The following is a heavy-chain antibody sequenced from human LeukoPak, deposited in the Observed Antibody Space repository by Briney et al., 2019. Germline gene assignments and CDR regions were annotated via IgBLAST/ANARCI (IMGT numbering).Heavy chain of an antibody. CDR3: VKSGGYGLIDY. J-gene: IGHJ4*02. V-gene: IGHV4-39*01. CDR1: GASISGSGYY. CDR2: IYYTGST. Sequence: SETLSLTCAVSGASISGSGYYLGWIRQPPGKGLEWIGNIYYTGSTYYNASLQSRVTISIDMSKNQFSLRLNSVTAADTAMYYCVKSGGYGLIDYWGQGTLVTVSS. D-gene: IGHD1-26*01.